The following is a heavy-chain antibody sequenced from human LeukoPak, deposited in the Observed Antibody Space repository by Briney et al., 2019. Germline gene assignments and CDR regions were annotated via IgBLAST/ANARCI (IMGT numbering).Heavy chain of an antibody. Sequence: GGSLRLSCAASGFTLSSYTMHWVRQAPGKELEWVSSVKSSDNYIHYADAVKGRFTLSSDNAKSSLFLQMNSLRAEDMAVYCCARDAAILADVWNAFDIWGPGTMVIVSS. CDR2: VKSSDNYI. V-gene: IGHV3-21*06. D-gene: IGHD3-16*01. CDR3: ARDAAILADVWNAFDI. CDR1: GFTLSSYT. J-gene: IGHJ3*02.